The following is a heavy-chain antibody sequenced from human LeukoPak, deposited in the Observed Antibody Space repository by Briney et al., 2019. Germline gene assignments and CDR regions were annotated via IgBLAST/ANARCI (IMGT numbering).Heavy chain of an antibody. CDR1: GYTFSSYY. J-gene: IGHJ5*02. V-gene: IGHV1-46*01. D-gene: IGHD2-15*01. Sequence: GASVKVSCKASGYTFSSYYIHWVRQAPGQGLEWMGLINPSGGSTNYAQKFQGRVTMTRDMSTSTVYMELDSLTSEDTAVYYCARGDIVVVIGAIRVDPWGQGTLVTVSS. CDR3: ARGDIVVVIGAIRVDP. CDR2: INPSGGST.